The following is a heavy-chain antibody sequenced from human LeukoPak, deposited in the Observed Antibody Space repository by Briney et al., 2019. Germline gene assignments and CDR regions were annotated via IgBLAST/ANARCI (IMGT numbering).Heavy chain of an antibody. J-gene: IGHJ4*02. Sequence: ASVKVSCKASGGTFSSYAISWVRQAPGQGLEWMGWINTNSGNPTYAQGFTGRFVFSLDTSVSTAYLQISSLKAEDTAVYYCARDYRSVHDYSSHFDYWGQGTLVTVSS. V-gene: IGHV7-4-1*02. CDR3: ARDYRSVHDYSSHFDY. CDR1: GGTFSSYA. D-gene: IGHD4-11*01. CDR2: INTNSGNP.